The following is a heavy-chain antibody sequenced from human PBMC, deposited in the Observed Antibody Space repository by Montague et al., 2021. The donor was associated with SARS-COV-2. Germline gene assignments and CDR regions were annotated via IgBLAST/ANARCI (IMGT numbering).Heavy chain of an antibody. D-gene: IGHD3-10*01. Sequence: SETLSLTCTVSGGSMSDHYWAWIRQPPGKGLEWLAYIYYSGGINSNASPKSRVTMSVDTSKNQFSLKLTSVTAADTAVYYCARAVSVRGAVNWFDPWGQGTLVTVSS. J-gene: IGHJ5*02. V-gene: IGHV4-59*11. CDR2: IYYSGGI. CDR3: ARAVSVRGAVNWFDP. CDR1: GGSMSDHY.